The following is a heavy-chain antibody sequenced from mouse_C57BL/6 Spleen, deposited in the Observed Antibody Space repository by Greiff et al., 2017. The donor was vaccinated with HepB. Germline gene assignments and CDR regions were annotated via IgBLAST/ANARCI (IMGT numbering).Heavy chain of an antibody. CDR2: IWRGGSP. CDR3: ARKGGSYAMDY. Sequence: QVQLQQSGPGLVQPSPCLSITCTVSGFSFTSYGVQWVRQSPGKGLEWLGVIWRGGSPDYNAAFISRLAISKDNSKSQVFFKMNSLQADDTAIYYCARKGGSYAMDYWGQGTSVTVSS. CDR1: GFSFTSYG. J-gene: IGHJ4*01. V-gene: IGHV2-2*01.